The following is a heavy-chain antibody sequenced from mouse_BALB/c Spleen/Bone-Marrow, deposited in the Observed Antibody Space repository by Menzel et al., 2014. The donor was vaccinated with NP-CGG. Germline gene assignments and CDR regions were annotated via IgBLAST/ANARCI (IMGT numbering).Heavy chain of an antibody. V-gene: IGHV3-2*02. CDR2: ISYSGST. Sequence: VQLKDSGPGLVKPSQSLSPTCTVTGYSITSDYAWNWIRQFPGDKLEWMDYISYSGSTSYNPSLKSRISITRDTSKNQFFLQLNSVTAEDTATYYCARSADWYFDVWGAGTTVTVSS. CDR3: ARSADWYFDV. J-gene: IGHJ1*01. CDR1: GYSITSDYA.